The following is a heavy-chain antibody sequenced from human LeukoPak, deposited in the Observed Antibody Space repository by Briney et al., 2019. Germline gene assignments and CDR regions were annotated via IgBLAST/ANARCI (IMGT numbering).Heavy chain of an antibody. J-gene: IGHJ4*02. CDR2: INPSGGST. CDR1: GYTFTSYY. Sequence: ASVKVSCKASGYTFTSYYMHWVRQAPGQGLEWMGIINPSGGSTSYAQKYQGRVTMTRDTSTSTVYMELSSLRSEDTAVYYCARELGGWAKIDYWGQGTLVTVSS. V-gene: IGHV1-46*01. D-gene: IGHD6-19*01. CDR3: ARELGGWAKIDY.